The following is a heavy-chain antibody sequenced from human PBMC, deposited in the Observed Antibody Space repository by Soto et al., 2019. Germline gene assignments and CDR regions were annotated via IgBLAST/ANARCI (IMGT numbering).Heavy chain of an antibody. Sequence: ASVKVSCKASGYTFTSYGISWVRQAPGQGLEWMGWISAYNGNTNYAQKLQGRVTMTTDTSTSTAYMELRSLRSDDTAVYYCARIFPRAGWSGYYSRSEGYYYYMDVWGKGTTVTVSS. CDR1: GYTFTSYG. J-gene: IGHJ6*03. CDR3: ARIFPRAGWSGYYSRSEGYYYYMDV. CDR2: ISAYNGNT. V-gene: IGHV1-18*01. D-gene: IGHD3-3*01.